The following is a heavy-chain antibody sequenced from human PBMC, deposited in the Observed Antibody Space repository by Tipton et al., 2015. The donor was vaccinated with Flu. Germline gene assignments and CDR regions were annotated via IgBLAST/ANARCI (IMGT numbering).Heavy chain of an antibody. V-gene: IGHV3-48*01. D-gene: IGHD6-13*01. Sequence: GSLRLSCIASGFTFSNYGMNWVRQAPGKGLEWVSYISRSGSAIYYADSVKGRFTISRDNAKNSLYLQMNSLRAEDTAVYYCARGRTIADPNAFDIWGQGTMVTVSS. CDR2: ISRSGSAI. CDR3: ARGRTIADPNAFDI. CDR1: GFTFSNYG. J-gene: IGHJ3*02.